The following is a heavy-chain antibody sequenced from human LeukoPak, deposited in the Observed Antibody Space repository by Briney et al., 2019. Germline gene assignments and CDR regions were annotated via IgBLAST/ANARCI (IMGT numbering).Heavy chain of an antibody. CDR1: GYTFTSYA. V-gene: IGHV7-4-1*02. CDR2: INTNTGNP. CDR3: ARVRSGWPHDAFDI. D-gene: IGHD6-19*01. Sequence: ASVKVSCKASGYTFTSYATNWVRQAPGQGLEWMGWINTNTGNPTYAQGFTGRFVFSLDTSVSTAYLQISSLKAEDTAVYYCARVRSGWPHDAFDIWGQGAMVTVSS. J-gene: IGHJ3*02.